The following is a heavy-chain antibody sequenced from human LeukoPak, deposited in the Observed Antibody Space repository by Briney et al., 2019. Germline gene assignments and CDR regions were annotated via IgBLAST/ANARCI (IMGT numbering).Heavy chain of an antibody. V-gene: IGHV3-33*01. D-gene: IGHD2-15*01. CDR1: GFTFSSYG. J-gene: IGHJ4*02. Sequence: GGSLRLSCAASGFTFSSYGMHWVRQAPGKGLEWVAVIWYDGSNKYYADSVKGRFTISRDNSKNTLYLQMNSLRAEDTAVYYCARDGVDCSGGSCLDGSRCFDYWGQGTLVTVSS. CDR2: IWYDGSNK. CDR3: ARDGVDCSGGSCLDGSRCFDY.